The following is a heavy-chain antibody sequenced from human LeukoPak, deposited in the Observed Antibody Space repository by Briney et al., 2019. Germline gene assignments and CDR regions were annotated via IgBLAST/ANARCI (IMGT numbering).Heavy chain of an antibody. V-gene: IGHV5-51*01. Sequence: GESLKSSCVGSGYSFTSYWIAWVRQMPGKGLEWVGIIFPVDSDTRYSPSFQGQVTISADKSISTAYLQWSSLKASDTAMYYCARLSITGTHTRMNWFDPWGQGTLVTVSS. D-gene: IGHD1-7*01. CDR2: IFPVDSDT. J-gene: IGHJ5*02. CDR1: GYSFTSYW. CDR3: ARLSITGTHTRMNWFDP.